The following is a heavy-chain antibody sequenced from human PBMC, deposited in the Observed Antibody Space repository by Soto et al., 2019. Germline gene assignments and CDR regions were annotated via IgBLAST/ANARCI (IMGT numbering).Heavy chain of an antibody. D-gene: IGHD6-19*01. V-gene: IGHV3-33*06. CDR2: IWSDGSNK. CDR3: AKGVPGIAVAGTGYFQH. J-gene: IGHJ1*01. Sequence: GGSLRLSCAASGFTFSTYHMHWVRQAPGKGLEWVAVIWSDGSNKYYADSVKGRFTISRDNSKNTLYLQMNSLRAEDTAVYYCAKGVPGIAVAGTGYFQHWGQGTLVTVSS. CDR1: GFTFSTYH.